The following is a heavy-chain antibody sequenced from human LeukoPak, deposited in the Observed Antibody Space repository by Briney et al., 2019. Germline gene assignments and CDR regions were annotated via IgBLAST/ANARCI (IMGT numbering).Heavy chain of an antibody. CDR1: GYTVTSYY. V-gene: IGHV1-46*01. CDR3: AREGGIAAAGTSYFDY. CDR2: LNPSGGSS. D-gene: IGHD6-13*01. J-gene: IGHJ4*02. Sequence: ASVKVSCKASGYTVTSYYMHWVRQAPGQGLEWMGILNPSGGSSSYAQKFQGRATLTRATSTSTVYMELSSLRSADTAVYYCAREGGIAAAGTSYFDYWGQGTLVTVSS.